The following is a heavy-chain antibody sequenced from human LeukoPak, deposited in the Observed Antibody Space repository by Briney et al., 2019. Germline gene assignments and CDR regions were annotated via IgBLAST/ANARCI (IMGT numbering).Heavy chain of an antibody. J-gene: IGHJ4*02. D-gene: IGHD1-7*01. V-gene: IGHV3-30*04. CDR2: ISYDGSNK. Sequence: PGGSLRLSCAASGFTFSSYAMHWVRQAPGKGLEWVAVISYDGSNKYYADSVKGRFTISRDNSKNTLYLQMNSLRAEDTAVYYCARGTELYGYWGQGTLVTVSS. CDR1: GFTFSSYA. CDR3: ARGTELYGY.